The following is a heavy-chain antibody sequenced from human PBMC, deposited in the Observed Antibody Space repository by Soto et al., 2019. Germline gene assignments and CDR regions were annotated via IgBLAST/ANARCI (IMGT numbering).Heavy chain of an antibody. CDR3: VTPGGATLFDI. J-gene: IGHJ3*02. CDR2: ISGSGGST. CDR1: GFTFSSYA. V-gene: IGHV3-23*01. Sequence: EVQLLESGGGLVQPGGSLRLSCAASGFTFSSYAMSWVRQAPGKGLEWVSAISGSGGSTYYADSVKGRFTISRDNSKNTLYLQMNSLRAEDTAIYYCVTPGGATLFDIWGQGTMVTVSS. D-gene: IGHD1-26*01.